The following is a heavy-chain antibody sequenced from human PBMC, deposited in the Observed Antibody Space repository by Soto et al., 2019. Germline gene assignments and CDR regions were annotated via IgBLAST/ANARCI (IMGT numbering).Heavy chain of an antibody. V-gene: IGHV5-51*01. CDR2: IYPGDSDT. D-gene: IGHD4-17*01. Sequence: GESLKISCKGSGYNFATYWIAWVRQMPGKGLEYMGIIYPGDSDTRYSPSFQGQVTFSADKSINTAYLQWSSLKASDTAMYYCARHGFYGDYAANYFDPWGQGTLVTVSS. J-gene: IGHJ5*02. CDR1: GYNFATYW. CDR3: ARHGFYGDYAANYFDP.